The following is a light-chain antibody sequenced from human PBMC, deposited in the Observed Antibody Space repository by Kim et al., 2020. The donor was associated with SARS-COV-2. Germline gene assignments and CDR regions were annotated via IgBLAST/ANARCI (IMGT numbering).Light chain of an antibody. CDR1: QSVTSSY. Sequence: EIVLTQSPGTLSLSPGERATLSCRASQSVTSSYLAWYQQKPGQPPRLLIYGASNRATGIPDRFSGSGSGTDFTLTISRLEPEDFAVYYCQQYGSSLRTFGQGTKVDIK. J-gene: IGKJ1*01. V-gene: IGKV3-20*01. CDR3: QQYGSSLRT. CDR2: GAS.